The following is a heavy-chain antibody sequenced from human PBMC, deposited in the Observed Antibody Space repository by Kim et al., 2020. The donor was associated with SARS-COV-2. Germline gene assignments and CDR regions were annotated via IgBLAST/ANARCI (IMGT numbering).Heavy chain of an antibody. V-gene: IGHV4-39*07. J-gene: IGHJ4*02. Sequence: LKSRVTISVDTSKNQFSLKLSSVTAADTAVYCCARGGAGIGVVVAYYFDYWGQGTLVTVSS. CDR3: ARGGAGIGVVVAYYFDY. D-gene: IGHD2-15*01.